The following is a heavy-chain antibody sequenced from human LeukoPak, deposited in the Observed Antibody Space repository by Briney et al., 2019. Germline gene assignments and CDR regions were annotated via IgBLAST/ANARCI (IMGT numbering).Heavy chain of an antibody. V-gene: IGHV1-2*02. CDR1: GYTFTGYY. J-gene: IGHJ6*02. D-gene: IGHD3-10*01. CDR2: INPNSGGT. CDR3: AGGGALWFGELLYGGYYYYGMDV. Sequence: GASVKVSCKASGYTFTGYYMHWVRQAPGQGLEWMGWINPNSGGTNYAQKFQGRVTMTRDTSISTAYMELSRLRSDDTAVYYCAGGGALWFGELLYGGYYYYGMDVWGQGTTVTVSS.